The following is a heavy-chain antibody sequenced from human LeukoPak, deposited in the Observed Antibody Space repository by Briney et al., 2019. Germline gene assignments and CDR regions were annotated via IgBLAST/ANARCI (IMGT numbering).Heavy chain of an antibody. D-gene: IGHD2-21*01. J-gene: IGHJ4*02. CDR2: ISRSSGTI. Sequence: NPGGSLRLSCAASGFTFSDYYMTWIRQAPGKGLEWVSHISRSSGTIYYADSVQGRFTVSRDNGKKSLYLQMSYLRAEDSAVYYCVREAKMTNILWGQGTLVTVSP. CDR1: GFTFSDYY. V-gene: IGHV3-11*01. CDR3: VREAKMTNIL.